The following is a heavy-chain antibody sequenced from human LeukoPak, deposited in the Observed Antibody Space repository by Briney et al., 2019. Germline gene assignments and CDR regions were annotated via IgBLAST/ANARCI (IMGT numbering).Heavy chain of an antibody. Sequence: GGSLRLSCAASGFPFSSYGMHWVRQAPGKGLEWVARLVYDARSDYANSVKGRFSISRDDSKNTLFLDMSNLRVEDTALYYCARDLSAAFDFWGQGVLATVSS. CDR3: ARDLSAAFDF. CDR2: LVYDARS. D-gene: IGHD6-19*01. V-gene: IGHV3-33*01. CDR1: GFPFSSYG. J-gene: IGHJ4*02.